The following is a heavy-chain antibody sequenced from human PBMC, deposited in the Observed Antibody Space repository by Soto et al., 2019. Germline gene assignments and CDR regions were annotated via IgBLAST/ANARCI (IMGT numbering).Heavy chain of an antibody. CDR3: ASRLTIYGVLTPFYFDS. CDR1: GDSVSSNSAA. D-gene: IGHD3-3*01. V-gene: IGHV6-1*01. CDR2: TYYRSRWYS. Sequence: SQTLSLTCVVSGDSVSSNSAAWNWIRQSPSRGLEWLGRTYYRSRWYSDYAGSVKSRITINADTSKNSLYLQMNRLRAEDTAVYYCASRLTIYGVLTPFYFDSWGQGTLVTVSS. J-gene: IGHJ4*02.